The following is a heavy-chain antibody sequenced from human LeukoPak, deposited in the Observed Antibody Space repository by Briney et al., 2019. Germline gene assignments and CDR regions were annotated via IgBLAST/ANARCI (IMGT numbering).Heavy chain of an antibody. D-gene: IGHD1/OR15-1a*01. J-gene: IGHJ4*02. CDR2: VYYSGSA. CDR1: GGSISSGSYY. CDR3: ARKPIINNAWYYFDY. V-gene: IGHV4-39*07. Sequence: SETLSLTCTVSGGSISSGSYYWSWIRQSPGKGLEWIGNVYYSGSAYYNPSLKSRVTMSVDTSKNQFSLKLSSVTAADTAVYYCARKPIINNAWYYFDYWGQGTLVTVSS.